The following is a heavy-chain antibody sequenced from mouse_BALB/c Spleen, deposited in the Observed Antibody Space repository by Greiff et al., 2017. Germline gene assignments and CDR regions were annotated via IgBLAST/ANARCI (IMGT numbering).Heavy chain of an antibody. CDR2: ISIYYDNT. V-gene: IGHV1-67*01. Sequence: QVQLKESGPELVRPGESVKISCKGSGYTFTDYAMHWVKQSHAKSLEWIGVISIYYDNTNYNQKFKGKATMTVDKSSSTAYMELARLTSEDSAIYYCARSERLRAMDYWGQGTSVTVSS. J-gene: IGHJ4*01. D-gene: IGHD1-2*01. CDR3: ARSERLRAMDY. CDR1: GYTFTDYA.